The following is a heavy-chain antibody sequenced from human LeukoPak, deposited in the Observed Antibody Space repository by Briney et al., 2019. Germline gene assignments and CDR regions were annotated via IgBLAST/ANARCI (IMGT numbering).Heavy chain of an antibody. Sequence: GGSLRLSCAASGFTFSSYAMHWVRQAPGKGLEWVAVISYDGSNKYYADSVKGRFTISRDNSKNTLYLQMNSLRAEGTAVYYCAKDLFSGQLSLDYWGQGTLVTVSS. D-gene: IGHD2-2*01. CDR1: GFTFSSYA. V-gene: IGHV3-30-3*01. CDR2: ISYDGSNK. CDR3: AKDLFSGQLSLDY. J-gene: IGHJ4*02.